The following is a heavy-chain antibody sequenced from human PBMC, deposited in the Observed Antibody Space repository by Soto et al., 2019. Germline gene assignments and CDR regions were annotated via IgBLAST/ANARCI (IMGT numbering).Heavy chain of an antibody. Sequence: PGGSLRLSCAASGFTFSSYGMHWVRQAPGKGLEWVAVISYDGSNKYYADSVKGRFTISRDNSKNTLYLQMNSLRAEDTAVYYCAKASLQWLVLSLDYWGQGTLVTVSS. V-gene: IGHV3-30*18. CDR3: AKASLQWLVLSLDY. J-gene: IGHJ4*02. CDR2: ISYDGSNK. CDR1: GFTFSSYG. D-gene: IGHD6-19*01.